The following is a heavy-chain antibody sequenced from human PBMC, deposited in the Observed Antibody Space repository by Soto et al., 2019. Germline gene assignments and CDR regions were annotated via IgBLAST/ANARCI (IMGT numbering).Heavy chain of an antibody. Sequence: PSETLSLTCTVSGVSITTGGYYWSWIRQLPGKGLEWIGHRYYSESTYYNPSLKSRVSISLDTSKNQFSLKLSFVTAADTAMYYCARTKCSGGSCYWWSLDYWGQGTPVTVSS. J-gene: IGHJ4*02. D-gene: IGHD2-15*01. CDR1: GVSITTGGYY. CDR3: ARTKCSGGSCYWWSLDY. V-gene: IGHV4-31*03. CDR2: RYYSEST.